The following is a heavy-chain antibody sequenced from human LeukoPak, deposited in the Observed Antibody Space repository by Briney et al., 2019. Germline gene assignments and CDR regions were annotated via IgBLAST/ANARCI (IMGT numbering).Heavy chain of an antibody. D-gene: IGHD3-10*01. CDR2: IYYSGST. J-gene: IGHJ3*02. CDR1: GGSISSYY. CDR3: ARDRAGYYGSGSYYDDAFDI. Sequence: SETLSLTCTVSGGSISSYYWSWIRQPPGKGLEWIGYIYYSGSTNYNPSLKSRVTISVDTSKNQFSLKLSSVTAADTAVYYCARDRAGYYGSGSYYDDAFDIWGQGTMVTVSS. V-gene: IGHV4-59*01.